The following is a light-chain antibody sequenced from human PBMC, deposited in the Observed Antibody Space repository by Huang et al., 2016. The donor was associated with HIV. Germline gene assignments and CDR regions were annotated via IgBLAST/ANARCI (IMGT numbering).Light chain of an antibody. CDR2: GAS. J-gene: IGKJ1*01. CDR3: QQYDNWPPRGT. V-gene: IGKV3-15*01. CDR1: QSVSSN. Sequence: EIVMTQSPATLSVSPGERATLSCRASQSVSSNLAWYQQKPGQAHRLLIYGASTSATVIPARFSGSGSGTEFTLTISSLQSEDFAVYYCQQYDNWPPRGTFGQGTKVEIK.